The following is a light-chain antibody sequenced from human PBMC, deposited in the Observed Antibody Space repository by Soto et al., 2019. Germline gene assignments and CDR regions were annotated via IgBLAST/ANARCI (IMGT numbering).Light chain of an antibody. CDR3: SSYTTSGSLV. J-gene: IGLJ2*01. CDR2: DVS. V-gene: IGLV2-14*01. Sequence: QSALTQPASVSGSPGQSITISCTGTSSDVGGYNYVSWYQQHPGKAPKLMIYDVSNRPSGVSNRFSGSKSGNTASLTISGLQAEYEAEYYCSSYTTSGSLVFGGGTKVTVL. CDR1: SSDVGGYNY.